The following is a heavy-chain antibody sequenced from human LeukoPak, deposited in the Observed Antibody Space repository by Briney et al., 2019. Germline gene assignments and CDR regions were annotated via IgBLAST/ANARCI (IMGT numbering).Heavy chain of an antibody. CDR3: TLYNY. CDR1: GYSFTSQD. V-gene: IGHV1-3*03. CDR2: INPGNGDT. J-gene: IGHJ3*01. Sequence: ASVKVSCKTSGYSFTSQDMHWVRQAPGQSLEWMGCINPGNGDTKYSQEFQGRVTITRDTSATTAYMELSSLRSDDMAVYYCTLYNYWGQGTMVTVSS. D-gene: IGHD1-20*01.